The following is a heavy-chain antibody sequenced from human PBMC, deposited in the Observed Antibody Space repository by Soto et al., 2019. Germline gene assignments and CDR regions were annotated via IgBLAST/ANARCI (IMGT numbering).Heavy chain of an antibody. CDR1: GGSISSGGYY. J-gene: IGHJ4*02. Sequence: SETLSLTCTVSGGSISSGGYYWSWIRQHPGKGLEWIGYIYYSGSTYYNPSLKSRVTISVDTSKNQFSLKLSSVTAADTAVYYCARDGAYDSSGYRPYDYWGQGTLVTVSS. CDR3: ARDGAYDSSGYRPYDY. CDR2: IYYSGST. D-gene: IGHD3-22*01. V-gene: IGHV4-31*03.